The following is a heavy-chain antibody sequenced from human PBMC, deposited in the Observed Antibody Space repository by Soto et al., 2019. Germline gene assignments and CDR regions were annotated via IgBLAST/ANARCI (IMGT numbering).Heavy chain of an antibody. Sequence: AETLSFTCTVSGDPCSIYYSSCMRQPPLQGLDWIGRIYTSGSTSYNPTHKSRLTMSVDTSKHQSSLKLSSVPGADTAVYYGARDQSKWGWDDYGELFLPNGFDPWGQGTPVTVSS. D-gene: IGHD4-17*01. V-gene: IGHV4-4*07. CDR1: GDPCSIYY. J-gene: IGHJ5*02. CDR3: ARDQSKWGWDDYGELFLPNGFDP. CDR2: IYTSGST.